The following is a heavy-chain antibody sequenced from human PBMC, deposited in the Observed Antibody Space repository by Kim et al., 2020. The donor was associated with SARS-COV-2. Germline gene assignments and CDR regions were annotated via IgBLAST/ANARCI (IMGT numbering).Heavy chain of an antibody. CDR1: GGSISSGGYY. Sequence: SETLSLTCTVSGGSISSGGYYWSWIRQHPGKGLEWIGYIYYSGSTYYNPSLKSRVTISVDTSKNQFSLKLSSVTAADTAVYYCARGILGVGELLVPAFDIWGQGTMVTVSS. J-gene: IGHJ3*02. V-gene: IGHV4-31*03. CDR2: IYYSGST. CDR3: ARGILGVGELLVPAFDI. D-gene: IGHD3-10*01.